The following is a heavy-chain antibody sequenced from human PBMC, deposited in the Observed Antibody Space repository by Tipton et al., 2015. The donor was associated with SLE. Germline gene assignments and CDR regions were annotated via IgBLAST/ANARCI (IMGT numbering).Heavy chain of an antibody. V-gene: IGHV3-13*01. CDR3: AREGGYSSSSGGYYYGMDV. D-gene: IGHD6-6*01. CDR2: IGTAGDT. CDR1: GFTFSSYD. J-gene: IGHJ6*02. Sequence: PLRLSCAASGFTFSSYDMHWVRQATGKGLEWVSAIGTAGDTYYPGSVKGRFTISRENAKNSLYLQMNSLRAGDTAVYYCAREGGYSSSSGGYYYGMDVWGQGTTVTVSS.